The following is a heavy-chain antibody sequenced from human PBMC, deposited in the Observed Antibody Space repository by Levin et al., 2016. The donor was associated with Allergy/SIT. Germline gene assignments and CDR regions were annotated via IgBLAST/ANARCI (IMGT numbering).Heavy chain of an antibody. V-gene: IGHV1-69*01. D-gene: IGHD3-3*01. Sequence: VRQMPGKGLEWMGGIIPIFGTANYAQKFQGRVTITADESTSTAYMELSSLRSEDTAVYYCARTSITIFGVVIMDGNYYGMDVWGQGTTVTVSS. J-gene: IGHJ6*02. CDR3: ARTSITIFGVVIMDGNYYGMDV. CDR2: IIPIFGTA.